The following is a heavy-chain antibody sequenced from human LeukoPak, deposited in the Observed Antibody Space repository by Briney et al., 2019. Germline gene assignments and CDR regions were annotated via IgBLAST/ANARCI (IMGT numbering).Heavy chain of an antibody. D-gene: IGHD2-8*02. Sequence: GGSRRLSWAASGFTLGSFAMSWARQAPGKGWGWISAISGSGDSTYYADSVKGRFTISRDNSKNTLYLQMNSLRAEDTALYYCAKAMSWYYFDYWGQGTLVTVSS. CDR3: AKAMSWYYFDY. CDR2: ISGSGDST. J-gene: IGHJ4*02. CDR1: GFTLGSFA. V-gene: IGHV3-23*01.